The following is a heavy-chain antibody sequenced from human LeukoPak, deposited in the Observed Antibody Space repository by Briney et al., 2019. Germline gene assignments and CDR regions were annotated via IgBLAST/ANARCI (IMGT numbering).Heavy chain of an antibody. CDR3: ARMAQPVWILDY. D-gene: IGHD5-18*01. V-gene: IGHV4-59*02. Sequence: SETLSLTCTVSGGSVSSYYWSWIRQPPGKGLEWIGYIYYSGSTNYNPSLKSRVTISVDTSKNQFSLKLSSVTAADTAMYYCARMAQPVWILDYWGQGTLVTVSS. J-gene: IGHJ4*02. CDR1: GGSVSSYY. CDR2: IYYSGST.